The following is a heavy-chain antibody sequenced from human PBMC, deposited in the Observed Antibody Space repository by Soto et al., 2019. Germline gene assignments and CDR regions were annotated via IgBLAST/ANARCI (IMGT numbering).Heavy chain of an antibody. CDR3: VRGSQWLGR. D-gene: IGHD6-19*01. CDR2: TYYRSKWYN. V-gene: IGHV6-1*01. Sequence: QVQLHQSGPGLVKPSQTLSLTCAISGDSVSSNSAACNWIMQSPSRGLEWLGRTYYRSKWYNDYAVSVKSRITSNTDTSKNQFSLQLNSVTPEDTAVYYCVRGSQWLGRWGQGTLVTVSS. CDR1: GDSVSSNSAA. J-gene: IGHJ4*02.